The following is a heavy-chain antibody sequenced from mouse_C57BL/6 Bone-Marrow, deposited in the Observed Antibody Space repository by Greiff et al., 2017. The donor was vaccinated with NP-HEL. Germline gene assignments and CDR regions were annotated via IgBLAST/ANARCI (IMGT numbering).Heavy chain of an antibody. CDR1: GFTFSTSW. CDR3: ARWESWGAFFDY. D-gene: IGHD4-1*01. Sequence: QVQLQQSGPELVQPGASVTISCTASGFTFSTSWLNWMHQRPGKGLEWIGRIYPGDGDTLYSGNFEGQVSLTADKSSNSAYMQLSSLTSEDSAVYFCARWESWGAFFDYWGQGTTLTVSS. CDR2: IYPGDGDT. J-gene: IGHJ2*01. V-gene: IGHV1-82*01.